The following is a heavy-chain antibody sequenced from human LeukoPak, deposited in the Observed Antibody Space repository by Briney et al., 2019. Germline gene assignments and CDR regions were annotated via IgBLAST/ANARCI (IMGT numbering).Heavy chain of an antibody. CDR1: GVTFSSYS. Sequence: GGSLRLSCAASGVTFSSYSMNWVRQDPGKGLEWVSYISSSSSTIYYADSVKGRFTISRDNAKNSLYLQMNSLRAEDTAVYYCARRHGLFDYWGQGTLVTVSS. J-gene: IGHJ4*02. V-gene: IGHV3-48*04. CDR3: ARRHGLFDY. CDR2: ISSSSSTI.